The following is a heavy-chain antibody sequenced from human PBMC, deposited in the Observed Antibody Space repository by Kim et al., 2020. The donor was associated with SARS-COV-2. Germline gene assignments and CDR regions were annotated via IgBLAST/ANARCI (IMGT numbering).Heavy chain of an antibody. Sequence: GGSLRLSCAASGFTFSSYGMHWVRQAPGKGLEWVAVIWYDGSNKYYADSVKGRFTISRDNSKNTLYLQMNSLRAEDTAVYYCARDHENYGGNPASAYWGQGTLVTVSS. CDR2: IWYDGSNK. J-gene: IGHJ4*02. V-gene: IGHV3-33*01. CDR1: GFTFSSYG. CDR3: ARDHENYGGNPASAY. D-gene: IGHD4-17*01.